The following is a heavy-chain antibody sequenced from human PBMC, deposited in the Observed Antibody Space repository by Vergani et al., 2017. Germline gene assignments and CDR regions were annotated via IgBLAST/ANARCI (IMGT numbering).Heavy chain of an antibody. CDR2: IKQDGSEK. V-gene: IGHV3-7*03. Sequence: VQLVESGGGVVQPGRSLRLSCAASGFTFSSYWMSWVRQAPGKGLEWVANIKQDGSEKYYVDSVKGRFTISRDNAKNSLYLQMNSLRAEDTAVYYCARDMSPLIRIAAQPENWFDPWGQGTLVTVSS. D-gene: IGHD6-6*01. CDR3: ARDMSPLIRIAAQPENWFDP. CDR1: GFTFSSYW. J-gene: IGHJ5*02.